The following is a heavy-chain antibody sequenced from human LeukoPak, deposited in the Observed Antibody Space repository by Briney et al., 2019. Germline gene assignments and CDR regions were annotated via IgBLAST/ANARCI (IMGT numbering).Heavy chain of an antibody. D-gene: IGHD3-22*01. J-gene: IGHJ4*02. CDR2: IYYSGST. Sequence: SEALSLTCTVSGGSISSSSYYWGWIRQPPGKGLEWIGSIYYSGSTYYNPSLKSRVTISVDTSKNQFSLKLSSVTAADTAVYYCASAYYDSSGYYTPHFDYWGQGTLVTVSS. CDR3: ASAYYDSSGYYTPHFDY. CDR1: GGSISSSSYY. V-gene: IGHV4-39*01.